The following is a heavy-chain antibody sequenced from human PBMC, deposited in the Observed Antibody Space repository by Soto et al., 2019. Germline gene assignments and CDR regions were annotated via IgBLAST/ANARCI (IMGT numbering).Heavy chain of an antibody. V-gene: IGHV3-23*01. J-gene: IGHJ4*02. CDR1: GFTFSSNA. CDR3: AKSVGSGWSKSDY. Sequence: EVQLLESGGGLVQPGGSLRLSCAASGFTFSSNAMSWVRQTPGKGLEWVSAITSTGGSTYYADSVKGRFTISRDNSKNPLFLQMNSLRAEDTAIYYRAKSVGSGWSKSDYWGQGTLVTVSS. D-gene: IGHD6-19*01. CDR2: ITSTGGST.